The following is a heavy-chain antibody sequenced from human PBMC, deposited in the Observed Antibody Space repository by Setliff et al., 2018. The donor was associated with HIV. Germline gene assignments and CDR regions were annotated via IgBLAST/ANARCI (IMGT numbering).Heavy chain of an antibody. Sequence: ASVKVSCKASGYSFTNNDINWVRQATGQGLEWMGWINPNSGGTNYAQIFQGRVTMTRDTSISTAYMELSRLRSDDTAVYYCARPGYSGYDFIGGNLGYWGQGTLVTVSS. CDR1: GYSFTNND. V-gene: IGHV1-2*02. CDR2: INPNSGGT. CDR3: ARPGYSGYDFIGGNLGY. J-gene: IGHJ4*02. D-gene: IGHD5-12*01.